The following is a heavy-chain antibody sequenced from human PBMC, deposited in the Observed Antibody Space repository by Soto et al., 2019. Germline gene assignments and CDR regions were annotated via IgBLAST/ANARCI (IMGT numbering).Heavy chain of an antibody. CDR1: GGSFSGYY. CDR2: INHSGST. V-gene: IGHV4-34*01. Sequence: SETLSLTCAVYGGSFSGYYWSWIRQPPGKGLEWIGEINHSGSTNYNPSLKSRVTISVDTSKNQFSLKLSSVTAADTAVYYCARVRGYYDFWSGYRRYYMDVWGKGTTVTVSS. J-gene: IGHJ6*03. CDR3: ARVRGYYDFWSGYRRYYMDV. D-gene: IGHD3-3*01.